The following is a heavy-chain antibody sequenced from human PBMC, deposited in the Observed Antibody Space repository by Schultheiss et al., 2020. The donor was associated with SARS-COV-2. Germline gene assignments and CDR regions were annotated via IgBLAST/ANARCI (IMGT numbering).Heavy chain of an antibody. CDR1: GGSISSGGYY. J-gene: IGHJ4*02. V-gene: IGHV4-31*03. D-gene: IGHD5-18*01. Sequence: LRLSCTVSGGSISSGGYYWSWIRQHPGKGLEWIGYIYYSGSTYYNPSLKSRVTISVDTSKNQFSLKLSSVTAADTAVYYCARGGAYSYGPHYFDYWGQGTLVTVSS. CDR3: ARGGAYSYGPHYFDY. CDR2: IYYSGST.